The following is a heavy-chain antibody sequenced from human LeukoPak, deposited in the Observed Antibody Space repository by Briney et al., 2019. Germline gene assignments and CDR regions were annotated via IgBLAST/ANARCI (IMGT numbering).Heavy chain of an antibody. CDR3: ARGSVAGTTTNDY. CDR1: GYTFTSYC. CDR2: INPNSGGT. J-gene: IGHJ4*02. D-gene: IGHD6-19*01. Sequence: ASVKVSCKASGYTFTSYCMHWVRQAPGQGLEWMGWINPNSGGTNYAQKFQGRVTMTRDTSISTAYMELSRLRSDDTAVYYCARGSVAGTTTNDYWGQGTLVTVSS. V-gene: IGHV1-2*02.